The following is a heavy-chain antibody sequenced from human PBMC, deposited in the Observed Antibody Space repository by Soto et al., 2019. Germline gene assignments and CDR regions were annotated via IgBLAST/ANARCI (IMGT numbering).Heavy chain of an antibody. D-gene: IGHD6-13*01. V-gene: IGHV3-33*01. CDR2: IWYDGSNK. J-gene: IGHJ6*03. CDR1: GFTFSSYG. CDR3: ASKPYSSPGDYYYMDV. Sequence: QVQLVESGGGVVQPGRSLRLSCAASGFTFSSYGMHWVRQAPGKGLEWVAVIWYDGSNKYYADSVKGRFTISRDNSKNTLYLQINSLIAEDTAVYYGASKPYSSPGDYYYMDVWGKGTTVTVSS.